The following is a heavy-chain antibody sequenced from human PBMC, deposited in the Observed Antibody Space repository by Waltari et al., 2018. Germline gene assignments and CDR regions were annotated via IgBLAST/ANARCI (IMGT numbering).Heavy chain of an antibody. V-gene: IGHV3-23*03. Sequence: EVQLLQSGGGLVQPGGSLRLSCAGSGFTFSNYVMSWVRQAPGKGREWVSVIDSGGRTHYADSVKGRFTGSRDNAKSTLYLQMDTLTPEDTAVYDCAKEGGGVTCDIWGQGTMVTVSS. CDR1: GFTFSNYV. J-gene: IGHJ3*02. CDR3: AKEGGGVTCDI. CDR2: IDSGGRT. D-gene: IGHD2-8*02.